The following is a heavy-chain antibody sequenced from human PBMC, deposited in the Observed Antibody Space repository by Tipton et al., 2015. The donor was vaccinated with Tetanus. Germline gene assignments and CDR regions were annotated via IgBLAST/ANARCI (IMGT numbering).Heavy chain of an antibody. CDR3: ARLIYGSGSYYYDL. Sequence: QVQLVQSGAEVRKPGASVQVSCRGSGYSFTNYYIHWVRQAPGQGPEWMGWINPNGNTKYARKFEGSVTMSIDTSISTVYLELSRLTSEDTAVYYCARLIYGSGSYYYDLWGQGTLVTVSS. V-gene: IGHV1-2*04. J-gene: IGHJ5*02. CDR1: GYSFTNYY. D-gene: IGHD3-10*01. CDR2: INPNGNT.